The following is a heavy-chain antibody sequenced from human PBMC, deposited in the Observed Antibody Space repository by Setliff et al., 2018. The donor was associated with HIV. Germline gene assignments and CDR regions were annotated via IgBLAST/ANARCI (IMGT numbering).Heavy chain of an antibody. J-gene: IGHJ6*03. CDR3: ARETYYYDNPQYYYYYMDV. D-gene: IGHD3-22*01. Sequence: SETLSLTCTVSGGSISSRSYYWSWIRQPAGQGLEWNGRIYTSGSTNYNPPIKSRVTISVDTSKNKFSLKLRSVTAADTAVYYCARETYYYDNPQYYYYYMDVWGKGTTVTVSS. V-gene: IGHV4-61*02. CDR1: GGSISSRSYY. CDR2: IYTSGST.